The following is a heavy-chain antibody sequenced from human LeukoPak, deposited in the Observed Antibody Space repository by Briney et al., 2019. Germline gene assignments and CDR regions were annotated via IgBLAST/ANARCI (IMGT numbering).Heavy chain of an antibody. V-gene: IGHV1-18*01. J-gene: IGHJ6*03. Sequence: ASVKVSCKASGYTFTTYGISWVRQAPGQGLEWMGWISPYNGDTNCAQKLQGRVTMTTDTSTSTAYMELRSLRADDTAVYFCARGPSFSNSLYYYYYYMDVWAKGTAVTVSS. D-gene: IGHD4-11*01. CDR3: ARGPSFSNSLYYYYYYMDV. CDR2: ISPYNGDT. CDR1: GYTFTTYG.